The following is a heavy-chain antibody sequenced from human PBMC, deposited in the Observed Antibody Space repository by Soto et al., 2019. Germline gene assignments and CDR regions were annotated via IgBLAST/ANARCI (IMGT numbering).Heavy chain of an antibody. V-gene: IGHV5-51*01. CDR3: ARHYSSSSLFCPN. CDR1: GYSFTSYW. D-gene: IGHD6-6*01. Sequence: GESLKISCKGSGYSFTSYWIGWVRQMPGKGLEWLGIIYPGDSDTRYSPSFQGQVTISADKSISTAYLQWSSLKASDTAMYYCARHYSSSSLFCPNWGQGTLVTVSS. CDR2: IYPGDSDT. J-gene: IGHJ4*02.